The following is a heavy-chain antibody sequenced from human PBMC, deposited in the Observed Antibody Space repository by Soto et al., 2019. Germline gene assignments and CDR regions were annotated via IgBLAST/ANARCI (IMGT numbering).Heavy chain of an antibody. V-gene: IGHV1-18*01. Sequence: ASVKVSCKASGYTFTSYGISWVRQAHGQGLEWMGWISAYNGNTNYAQKLQGRVTMTTDTSTSTAYMELRSLRSDDTAVYYCARGSSVYYDSSGYYYWGQGTLVTVSS. D-gene: IGHD3-22*01. CDR3: ARGSSVYYDSSGYYY. J-gene: IGHJ4*02. CDR1: GYTFTSYG. CDR2: ISAYNGNT.